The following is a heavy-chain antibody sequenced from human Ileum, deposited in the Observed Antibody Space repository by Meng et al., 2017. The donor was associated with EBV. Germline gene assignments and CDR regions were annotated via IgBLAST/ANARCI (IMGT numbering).Heavy chain of an antibody. D-gene: IGHD2-8*01. CDR2: INYSGCT. J-gene: IGHJ4*02. CDR3: ARNVPGTSAHYD. V-gene: IGHV4-28*01. CDR1: GYSISRTNC. Sequence: GPGLVRHSDLRSLTYAASGYSISRTNCWGWIRQPPGKGLEWIGYINYSGCTSYHPSLKSRVTMSVDTSKNQFSLNLNSVTAVDTAVYYCARNVPGTSAHYDWGQGTLVTVSS.